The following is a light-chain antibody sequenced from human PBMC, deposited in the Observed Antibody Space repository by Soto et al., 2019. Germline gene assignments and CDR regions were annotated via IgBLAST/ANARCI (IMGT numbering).Light chain of an antibody. CDR2: GAS. Sequence: EIVLTQSPGTLSLSPGERATLSCRASQSVSSSNLAWYQQKRGQSPRLLIYGASSRATGIPDRFSGSGSGPDFTLTISRLEPEDFAVYFCQHYGSSPWTFGQGTKVDI. J-gene: IGKJ1*01. V-gene: IGKV3-20*01. CDR3: QHYGSSPWT. CDR1: QSVSSSN.